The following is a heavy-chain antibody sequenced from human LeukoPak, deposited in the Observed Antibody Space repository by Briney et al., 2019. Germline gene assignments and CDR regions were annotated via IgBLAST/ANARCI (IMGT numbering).Heavy chain of an antibody. CDR2: IRSEPKSYTT. J-gene: IGHJ4*02. CDR1: GFTFSGFY. CDR3: AKQDIRSSGWND. V-gene: IGHV3-73*01. D-gene: IGHD6-19*01. Sequence: PGGSLRLSCAASGFTFSGFYMHWVRQASGKGLEWVGLIRSEPKSYTTVYAASVQGRFTISRDDSKNTLYLQMNSLRAEDTAIYYCAKQDIRSSGWNDWGQGTLVTVSS.